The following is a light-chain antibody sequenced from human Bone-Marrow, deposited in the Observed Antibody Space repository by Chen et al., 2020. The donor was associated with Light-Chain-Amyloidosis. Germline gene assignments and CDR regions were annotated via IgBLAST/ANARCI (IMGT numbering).Light chain of an antibody. J-gene: IGLJ2*01. V-gene: IGLV3-21*03. CDR1: NIGSKS. CDR2: VDT. CDR3: QVWDSSGDHPI. Sequence: SYVLTQPPSVSVAPGKTASIICEGGNIGSKSVHWYQQMPGQAPVLALYVDTGRPSGIPERFSGSHSWNTATLTISRVESGDEADYYCQVWDSSGDHPIFGGGTKLTVL.